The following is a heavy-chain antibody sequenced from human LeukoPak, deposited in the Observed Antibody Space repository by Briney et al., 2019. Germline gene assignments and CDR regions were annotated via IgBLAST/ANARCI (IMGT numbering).Heavy chain of an antibody. J-gene: IGHJ4*02. D-gene: IGHD6-19*01. Sequence: ASVKVSCKAFGYTFTSYGIIWVRQAPGQGLEWMGWISAYNGNTNYAQKLQGRVTMTTDTSTSTAYMELRSLRSDDTAVYYCARAENLPGIAVAGDPLGFDYWGQGTLVTVSS. CDR1: GYTFTSYG. CDR2: ISAYNGNT. CDR3: ARAENLPGIAVAGDPLGFDY. V-gene: IGHV1-18*01.